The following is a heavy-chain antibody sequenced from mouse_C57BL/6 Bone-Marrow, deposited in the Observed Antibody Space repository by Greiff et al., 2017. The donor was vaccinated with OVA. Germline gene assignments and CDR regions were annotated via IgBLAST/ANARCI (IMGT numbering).Heavy chain of an antibody. CDR2: ISGGGGNT. Sequence: EVKVVESGGGLVKPGGSLKLSCAASGFTFSSYTMSWVRQTPEKRLEWVATISGGGGNTYYPDSVKGRFTISRDNAKNTLYLQMSSLRSEDTALDYCARPGTGDYDYFDYWGQGTTLTVSS. J-gene: IGHJ2*01. CDR3: ARPGTGDYDYFDY. CDR1: GFTFSSYT. V-gene: IGHV5-9*01. D-gene: IGHD2-4*01.